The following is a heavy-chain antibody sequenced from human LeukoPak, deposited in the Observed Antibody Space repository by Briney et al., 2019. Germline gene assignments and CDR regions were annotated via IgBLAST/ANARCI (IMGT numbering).Heavy chain of an antibody. V-gene: IGHV4-39*01. Sequence: SETLSLTCTVSGGSISSSSYYWGWIRQPPGKGLEWIGSIYYSGSTYYNPSLRSRVTISVDTSKNQFSLKLSSVTAADTAVYYCARVQRWELLSAAYYFDYWGQGTLVTVSS. CDR1: GGSISSSSYY. D-gene: IGHD1-26*01. J-gene: IGHJ4*02. CDR3: ARVQRWELLSAAYYFDY. CDR2: IYYSGST.